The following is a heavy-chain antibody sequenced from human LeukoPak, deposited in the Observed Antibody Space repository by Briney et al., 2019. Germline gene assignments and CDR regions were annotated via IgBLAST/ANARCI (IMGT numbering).Heavy chain of an antibody. D-gene: IGHD3-10*01. Sequence: GGSLRLSCAASGFTLSSYWMHWVRQAPGKGLVWVSRINSDGSTTSYAASVKGRFTISRDNAKNTLYLQMNSLRAEDTAVYYCIYYGSGSYYKYYFDYWGQGTLVTVPS. CDR3: IYYGSGSYYKYYFDY. V-gene: IGHV3-74*01. CDR1: GFTLSSYW. J-gene: IGHJ4*02. CDR2: INSDGSTT.